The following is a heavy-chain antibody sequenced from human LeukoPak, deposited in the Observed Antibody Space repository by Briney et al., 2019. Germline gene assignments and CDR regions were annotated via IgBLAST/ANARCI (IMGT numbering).Heavy chain of an antibody. Sequence: ASVKVSCKASGYTFTSYDINWVRQATGQGLEWMGWMNPNSGNTGYAQKFQGRVTITRNTSISTAYMELSSLRSEDTAVYYCARAFNGVYDYYYYYYMDVWGKGTTVTVSS. J-gene: IGHJ6*03. D-gene: IGHD2-8*01. V-gene: IGHV1-8*03. CDR1: GYTFTSYD. CDR2: MNPNSGNT. CDR3: ARAFNGVYDYYYYYYMDV.